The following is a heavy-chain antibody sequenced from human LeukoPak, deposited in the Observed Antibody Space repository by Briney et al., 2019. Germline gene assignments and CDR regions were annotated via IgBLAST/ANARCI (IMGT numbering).Heavy chain of an antibody. CDR2: IYYSGST. J-gene: IGHJ6*03. D-gene: IGHD3-10*01. V-gene: IGHV4-39*01. Sequence: SETLSLTCTVSGGSISSSSYFWAWIRQPPGKGLEWIGSIYYSGSTYYNPSLNSRVTISVDTSKNQFSLNLSSVTAADTAVYYCARRLVVRGVIRYYMDVWGKGTTVTISS. CDR3: ARRLVVRGVIRYYMDV. CDR1: GGSISSSSYF.